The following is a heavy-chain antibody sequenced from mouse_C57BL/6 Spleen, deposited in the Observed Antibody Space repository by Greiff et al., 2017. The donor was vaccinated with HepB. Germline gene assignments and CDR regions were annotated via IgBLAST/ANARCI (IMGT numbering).Heavy chain of an antibody. CDR2: IWSGGST. CDR3: AGFYYDYDEGFAY. Sequence: QVHVKQSGPGLVQPSQSPSITCTVSGFSLTSYGVHWVRQSPGKGLEWLGVIWSGGSTDYNAAFISRLSISKDNSKSQVFFKMNSLQADDTAIYYCAGFYYDYDEGFAYWGQGTLVTVSA. D-gene: IGHD2-4*01. J-gene: IGHJ3*01. CDR1: GFSLTSYG. V-gene: IGHV2-2*01.